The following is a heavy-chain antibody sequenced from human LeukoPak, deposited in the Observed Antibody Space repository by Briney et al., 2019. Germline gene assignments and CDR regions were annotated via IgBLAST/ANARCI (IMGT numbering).Heavy chain of an antibody. CDR1: GFTVSNSW. CDR2: ISSGGDTI. V-gene: IGHV3-48*04. Sequence: GGSLRLSCAASGFTVSNSWLFWVRQAPGKGLECVSYISSGGDTIYYADSVKGRFTISRDNAKNSLYLQMNSLRAEDTAVYYCARVAGYFDWEYYFDYWGQGTLVTVSS. D-gene: IGHD3-9*01. J-gene: IGHJ4*02. CDR3: ARVAGYFDWEYYFDY.